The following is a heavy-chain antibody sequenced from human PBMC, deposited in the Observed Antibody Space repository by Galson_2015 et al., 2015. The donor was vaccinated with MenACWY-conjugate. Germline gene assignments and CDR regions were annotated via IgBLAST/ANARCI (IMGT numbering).Heavy chain of an antibody. CDR3: ARISWWDFDS. D-gene: IGHD6-13*01. J-gene: IGHJ4*02. CDR2: IDWNDHK. CDR1: GSSLSTSGVR. V-gene: IGHV2-70*04. Sequence: PALVKPPQTLTLTCTFSGSSLSTSGVRVSWIRQPPGKALEWLARIDWNDHKFYSTSLKTRLTISKDTSKNQVILTMTNMDPVDTATYYCARISWWDFDSWGQGTLVTVSS.